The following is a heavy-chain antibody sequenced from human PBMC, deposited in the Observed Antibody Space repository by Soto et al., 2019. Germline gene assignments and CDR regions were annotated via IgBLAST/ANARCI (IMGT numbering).Heavy chain of an antibody. D-gene: IGHD2-21*02. CDR2: IYYSGST. CDR3: ARYGVTAIHGAFDI. V-gene: IGHV4-39*01. J-gene: IGHJ3*02. CDR1: GGSISSSSYY. Sequence: QLQLQESGPGLVKPSETLSLTCTVSGGSISSSSYYWGWIRQPPGKGLEWIGSIYYSGSTYYNLSLKSRVTISVDTSKNQFSLKLSSVTAADTAVYYCARYGVTAIHGAFDIWGQGTMVTVSS.